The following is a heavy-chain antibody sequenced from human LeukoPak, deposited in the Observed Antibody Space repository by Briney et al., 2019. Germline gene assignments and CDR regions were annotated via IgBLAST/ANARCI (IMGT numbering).Heavy chain of an antibody. D-gene: IGHD6-19*01. CDR1: GGSISSYY. CDR2: IYTSGST. V-gene: IGHV4-4*07. Sequence: SETLSLTCTASGGSISSYYWSWIRQPAGKGLEWIGRIYTSGSTNYNPSLKSRVTMSVDTSKNQFSLKLSSVTAADTAVYYCARDDVADYYYYYMDVWGKGTTVTISS. J-gene: IGHJ6*03. CDR3: ARDDVADYYYYYMDV.